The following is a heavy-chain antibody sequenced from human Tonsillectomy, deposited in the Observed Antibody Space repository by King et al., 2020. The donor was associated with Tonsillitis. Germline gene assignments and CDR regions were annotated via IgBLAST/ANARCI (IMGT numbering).Heavy chain of an antibody. V-gene: IGHV4-61*02. Sequence: QLQESGPGLVKPSQTLSLTCTVSGGSISSGIYYWSWIRQPDGKGLEWIGRIYTSGSTNINSSLKSRVTISVDTSQNQISLRLTSVTAADTAVYYCAREYYKFSFDPWGQGTLVTVSS. CDR2: IYTSGST. CDR3: AREYYKFSFDP. J-gene: IGHJ5*02. D-gene: IGHD3/OR15-3a*01. CDR1: GGSISSGIYY.